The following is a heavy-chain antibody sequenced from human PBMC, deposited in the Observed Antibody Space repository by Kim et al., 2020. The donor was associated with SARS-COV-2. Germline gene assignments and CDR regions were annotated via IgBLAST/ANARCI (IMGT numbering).Heavy chain of an antibody. Sequence: GGSLRLSCAASGFTFSSYSMNWVRQAPGKGLEWVSSISSSSSYIYYADSVKGRFTISRDNAKNSLYLQMNSLRAEDTAVYYCAQISSSWYNDAFDIWGQGTMVTVSS. CDR3: AQISSSWYNDAFDI. V-gene: IGHV3-21*01. CDR1: GFTFSSYS. D-gene: IGHD6-13*01. CDR2: ISSSSSYI. J-gene: IGHJ3*02.